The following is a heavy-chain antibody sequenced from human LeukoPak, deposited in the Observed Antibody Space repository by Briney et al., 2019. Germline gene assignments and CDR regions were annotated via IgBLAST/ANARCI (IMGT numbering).Heavy chain of an antibody. D-gene: IGHD1-26*01. CDR1: GFTFSDYY. V-gene: IGHV3-11*01. J-gene: IGHJ6*02. CDR3: AREWSPPSDYHDFGMDV. Sequence: PGGSLRLSCAASGFTFSDYYMSWLRQAPGKGLEWISHISNSGSSKYYADSVRGRFTISRDNAKNSLYLQMNSLRAEDTAVYYCAREWSPPSDYHDFGMDVWGQGTTVTVSS. CDR2: ISNSGSSK.